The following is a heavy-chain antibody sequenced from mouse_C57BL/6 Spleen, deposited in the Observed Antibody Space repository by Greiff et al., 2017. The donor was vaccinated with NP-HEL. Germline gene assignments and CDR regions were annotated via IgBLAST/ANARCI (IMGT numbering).Heavy chain of an antibody. CDR1: GYTFTSYW. CDR3: ARWNLYYDSFFDY. D-gene: IGHD2-4*01. Sequence: QVQLQQSGAELVMPGASVKLSCKASGYTFTSYWMHWVKQRPGQGLEWIGEIDPSDSYTNYNQKFKGKSTLTVDKSSSTAYMQLSSLTSEDSAVYYCARWNLYYDSFFDYWGQGTTLTVSS. CDR2: IDPSDSYT. V-gene: IGHV1-69*01. J-gene: IGHJ2*01.